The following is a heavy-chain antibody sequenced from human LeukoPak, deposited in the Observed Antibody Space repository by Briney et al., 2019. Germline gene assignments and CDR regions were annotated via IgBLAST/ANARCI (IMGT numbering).Heavy chain of an antibody. D-gene: IGHD4-11*01. CDR2: ISGSGGST. V-gene: IGHV3-23*01. J-gene: IGHJ4*02. Sequence: GGSLRLSCAASGFTFSSYAMSWVRQAPGKGLEWVSAISGSGGSTYYADSVKGRYTISRDNSKNTLYLQMNSLRAEDTAVYYCGCAVTTDPLFDYWGQGTLVTVSS. CDR3: GCAVTTDPLFDY. CDR1: GFTFSSYA.